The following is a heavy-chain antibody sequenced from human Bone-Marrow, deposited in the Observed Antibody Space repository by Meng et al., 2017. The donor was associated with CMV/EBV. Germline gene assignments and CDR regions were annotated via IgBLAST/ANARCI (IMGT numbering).Heavy chain of an antibody. J-gene: IGHJ6*02. V-gene: IGHV4-59*01. CDR2: IYYSGST. D-gene: IGHD3-10*01. Sequence: SETLSLTCTVSGGSISSYYWSWIRQPPGKGLEWIGYIYYSGSTNYNPSLKSRVTISVDTSKNQFSLKLSSVTAADTAVYYCASRLGGRGVKYYYGMDVWGQGTTVTVPS. CDR1: GGSISSYY. CDR3: ASRLGGRGVKYYYGMDV.